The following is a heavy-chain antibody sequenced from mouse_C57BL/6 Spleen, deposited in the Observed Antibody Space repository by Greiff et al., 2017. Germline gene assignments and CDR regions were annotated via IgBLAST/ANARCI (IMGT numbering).Heavy chain of an antibody. CDR1: GYSFTGYY. CDR2: INPSTGGT. V-gene: IGHV1-42*01. D-gene: IGHD1-1*01. Sequence: VQLQQSGPELVKPGASVKISCKASGYSFTGYYMNWVKQSPEKSLEWIGEINPSTGGTTYNQKFKAKATLTVDKSSSTAYMQLKSLTSEDSAVYYCAPDYYGRSSFDYWGQGTTLTVSS. J-gene: IGHJ2*01. CDR3: APDYYGRSSFDY.